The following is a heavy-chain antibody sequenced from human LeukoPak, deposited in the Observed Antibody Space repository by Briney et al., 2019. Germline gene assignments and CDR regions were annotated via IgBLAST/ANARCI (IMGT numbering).Heavy chain of an antibody. V-gene: IGHV4-59*08. J-gene: IGHJ5*02. CDR3: ASLTWFGSYNWFDP. Sequence: SETLSLTCTVSGGSISSYYWSWIRQPPGKGLEWIGYIYYSGSTNYNPSLKSRVTISVDTSKNQFSLKLSSVTAADTAVYYCASLTWFGSYNWFDPWGQGTLVTVSS. D-gene: IGHD3-10*01. CDR2: IYYSGST. CDR1: GGSISSYY.